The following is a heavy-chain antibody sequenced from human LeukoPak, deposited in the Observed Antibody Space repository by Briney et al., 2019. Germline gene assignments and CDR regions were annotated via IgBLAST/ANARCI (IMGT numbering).Heavy chain of an antibody. Sequence: ASVKVSCKASGGTFSSYAISWVRQAPGQGLEWMGGIIPIFGTANYAQKFQGRVTITADESTSTAYMELSSLRSEDTAVYYCARARRRVGAREDWFDPWGQGTLVTVSS. D-gene: IGHD1-26*01. J-gene: IGHJ5*02. V-gene: IGHV1-69*13. CDR3: ARARRRVGAREDWFDP. CDR1: GGTFSSYA. CDR2: IIPIFGTA.